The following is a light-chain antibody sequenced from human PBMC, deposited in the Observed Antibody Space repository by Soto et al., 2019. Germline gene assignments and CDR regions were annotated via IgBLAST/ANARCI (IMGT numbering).Light chain of an antibody. CDR3: QQYLGSPAIT. CDR2: GAS. V-gene: IGKV3-20*01. J-gene: IGKJ5*01. Sequence: EIVLTQSPGTLSLSPGERATLSCRASQSVSTNLAWYQQKPGQAPRLLIFGASSRAPGTPVRFSGSGSGTDFTLSISRLEPGDFAVYYCQQYLGSPAITFGQGTRLEIK. CDR1: QSVSTN.